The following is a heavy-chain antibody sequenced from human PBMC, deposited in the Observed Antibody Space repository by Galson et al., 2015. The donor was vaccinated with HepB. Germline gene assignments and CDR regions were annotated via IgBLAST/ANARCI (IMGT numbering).Heavy chain of an antibody. CDR2: INPNSGDT. CDR1: GYTFTGYY. CDR3: ASRSRAYYHYGMDV. V-gene: IGHV1-2*06. Sequence: SVKVSCKASGYTFTGYYMHWVRQAPGQGLEWMGRINPNSGDTNFAQKFQGRVTMTRDRSISTVYMELRSLRSDDTAVYYCASRSRAYYHYGMDVWGQGTTVTVSS. J-gene: IGHJ6*02.